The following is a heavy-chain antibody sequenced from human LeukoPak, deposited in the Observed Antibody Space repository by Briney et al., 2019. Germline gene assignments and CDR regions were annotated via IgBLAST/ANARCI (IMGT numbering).Heavy chain of an antibody. CDR2: IYNSGIT. CDR1: GVSVSSHF. J-gene: IGHJ6*03. CDR3: ARDHLPAGAPGYYMDV. Sequence: SETLSLTCTASGVSVSSHFWSWVRQPPGKGLEWIGYIYNSGITNYNPSLKSRVTMSVDTSNNQFSLMLRSVTAADTAVYYCARDHLPAGAPGYYMDVWGKGTTVTVSS. V-gene: IGHV4-59*02. D-gene: IGHD4/OR15-4a*01.